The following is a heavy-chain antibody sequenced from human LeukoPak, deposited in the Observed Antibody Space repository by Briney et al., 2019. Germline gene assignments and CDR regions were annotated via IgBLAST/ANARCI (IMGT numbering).Heavy chain of an antibody. CDR1: GGSISSSSNY. CDR2: NYYSGNT. J-gene: IGHJ4*02. V-gene: IGHV4-39*07. Sequence: PSETLSLTCTVSGGSISSSSNYWDWIRQPPGEGLEWIGSNYYSGNTYYNPSLKSRVTISVDTSKNQFSLRLSSVTVADTAVYYCARSYYYGSGNVYFDYWGQGTLVTVSS. CDR3: ARSYYYGSGNVYFDY. D-gene: IGHD3-10*01.